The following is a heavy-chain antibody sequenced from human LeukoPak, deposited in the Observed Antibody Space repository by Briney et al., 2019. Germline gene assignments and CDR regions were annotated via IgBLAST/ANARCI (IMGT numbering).Heavy chain of an antibody. CDR2: IYHSGST. V-gene: IGHV4-39*07. J-gene: IGHJ4*02. Sequence: SETLSLTCTVSGGSISSGSYYWSWIRQPPGKGLEWIGSIYHSGSTYYNPSLKSRVTISVDTSKNQFSLKLSSVTAADTAVYYCARSRDYYDSSGFEYWGQGTLVTVSS. D-gene: IGHD3-22*01. CDR1: GGSISSGSYY. CDR3: ARSRDYYDSSGFEY.